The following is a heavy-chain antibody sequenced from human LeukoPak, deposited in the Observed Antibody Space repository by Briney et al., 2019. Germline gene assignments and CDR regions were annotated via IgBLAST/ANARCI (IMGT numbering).Heavy chain of an antibody. V-gene: IGHV3-7*01. D-gene: IGHD2-15*01. CDR1: GFTFSHFW. CDR2: IKKTGSET. Sequence: PGGSLRLSCAASGFTFSHFWMSWVRQAPGKGLEWVAYIKKTGSETYYVDSVKGRFTITRDNTRNSLFLQKYSLRAEDTAVHFCAREDGYCSGGNCYSYFDSWGQGTLVTVSS. CDR3: AREDGYCSGGNCYSYFDS. J-gene: IGHJ4*02.